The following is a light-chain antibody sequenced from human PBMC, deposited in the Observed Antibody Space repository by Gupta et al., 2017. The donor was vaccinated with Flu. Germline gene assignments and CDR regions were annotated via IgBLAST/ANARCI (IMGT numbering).Light chain of an antibody. V-gene: IGLV2-8*01. Sequence: QSALTQPPSASGSPGQSVTMSCTGTSSDVGAYNYVSWYQQHPGKAPKVMIYEVSKRPSGVPDRFSGSKSGNTASPTVSGLQAEDEADYYCSSYAGSNNFVLFGGGTKLTVL. CDR2: EVS. CDR1: SSDVGAYNY. J-gene: IGLJ2*01. CDR3: SSYAGSNNFVL.